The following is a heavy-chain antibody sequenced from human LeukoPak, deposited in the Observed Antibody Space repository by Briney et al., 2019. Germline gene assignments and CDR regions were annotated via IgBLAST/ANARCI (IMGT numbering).Heavy chain of an antibody. CDR1: GGSISSYY. D-gene: IGHD6-19*01. V-gene: IGHV4-59*01. CDR3: ARDGTQDSSGEGWFDP. J-gene: IGHJ5*02. Sequence: SETLSPTCTVSGGSISSYYWSWIRQPPGKGLEWIGYIYYSGSTNYNPSLKSRVTISVDTSKNQFSLKLSSVTAADTAVYYCARDGTQDSSGEGWFDPWGQGTLVTVSS. CDR2: IYYSGST.